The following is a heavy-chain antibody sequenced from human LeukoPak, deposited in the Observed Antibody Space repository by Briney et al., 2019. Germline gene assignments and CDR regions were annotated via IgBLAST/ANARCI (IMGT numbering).Heavy chain of an antibody. CDR3: ARVSLGSGSWNY. CDR1: GFTFSSHS. Sequence: GSLRLSCAASGFTFSSHSMNWVRQAPGKGLEWVSYISSSSSTIYYADSVKGRFTISRDNAKNSLYLQMNSLRAEDTAVYYCARVSLGSGSWNYWGQGTLVTVSS. J-gene: IGHJ4*02. CDR2: ISSSSSTI. V-gene: IGHV3-48*01. D-gene: IGHD3-10*01.